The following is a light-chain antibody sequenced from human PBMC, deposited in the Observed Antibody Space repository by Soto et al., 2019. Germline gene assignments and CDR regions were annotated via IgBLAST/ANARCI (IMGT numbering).Light chain of an antibody. CDR1: QSVSTN. Sequence: EIVMTQSPATLSMSPGERATLSCRASQSVSTNLAWYQQKPGQAPSLLIYGTSTRATGIPARFSGSGSWTEFTLTISSLQSEDFAVYYCQQYNNWPRTFGQGTKVEIK. V-gene: IGKV3-15*01. J-gene: IGKJ1*01. CDR2: GTS. CDR3: QQYNNWPRT.